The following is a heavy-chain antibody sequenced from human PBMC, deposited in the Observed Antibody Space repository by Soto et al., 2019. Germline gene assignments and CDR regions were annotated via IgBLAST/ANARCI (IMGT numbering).Heavy chain of an antibody. CDR3: ARDREVDSYGYLPWEHYYYYYGMDV. CDR2: IWYDGSNK. D-gene: IGHD5-18*01. V-gene: IGHV3-33*01. CDR1: GFTFSSYG. J-gene: IGHJ6*02. Sequence: GGSLRLSCAASGFTFSSYGMHWVRQAPGKGLEWVAVIWYDGSNKYYADSVKGRFTISRDNSKNTLYLQMNSLRAEDTAVYYCARDREVDSYGYLPWEHYYYYYGMDVWGQGTTVTVSS.